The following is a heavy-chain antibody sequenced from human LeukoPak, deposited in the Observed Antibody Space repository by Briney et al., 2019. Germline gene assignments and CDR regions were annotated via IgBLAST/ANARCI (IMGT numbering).Heavy chain of an antibody. D-gene: IGHD3-10*01. CDR1: GFTFSSYE. Sequence: GSLRLSCAASGFTFSSYEMNWVRQAPGKGLEWVSYISSSGSAIYYADSVKGRFTISRDNAKNSLYLQMSSLRVEDTAVYYCAKVANYYYGSESYYFFEHWGQGTPVTASS. CDR3: AKVANYYYGSESYYFFEH. CDR2: ISSSGSAI. J-gene: IGHJ4*02. V-gene: IGHV3-48*03.